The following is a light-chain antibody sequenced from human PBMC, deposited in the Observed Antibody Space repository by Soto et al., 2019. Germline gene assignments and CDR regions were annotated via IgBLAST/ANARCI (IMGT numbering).Light chain of an antibody. J-gene: IGKJ4*01. V-gene: IGKV1-16*01. CDR1: QDIINY. CDR2: AAS. Sequence: DIQMTQSPSSLSAPVGDRVTITCRASQDIINYLAWFQQRAGEAPKSLIYAASSLQSGVPSRFSGSGSGTDFTLTISSLQPEEFATYYCQQHRDYPLTFGGGTKVEI. CDR3: QQHRDYPLT.